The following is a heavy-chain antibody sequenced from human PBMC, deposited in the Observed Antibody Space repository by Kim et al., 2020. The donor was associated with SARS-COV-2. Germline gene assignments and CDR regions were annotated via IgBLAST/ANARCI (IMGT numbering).Heavy chain of an antibody. Sequence: ADSVKGRFTISRDNAKNSLYLQMNSLRAEDTAVYYCASHGHDYGDYVFDYWGQGTLVTVSS. CDR3: ASHGHDYGDYVFDY. D-gene: IGHD4-17*01. V-gene: IGHV3-11*03. J-gene: IGHJ4*02.